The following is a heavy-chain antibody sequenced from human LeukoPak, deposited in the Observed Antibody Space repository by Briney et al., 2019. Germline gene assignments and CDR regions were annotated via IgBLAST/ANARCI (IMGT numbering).Heavy chain of an antibody. D-gene: IGHD3-9*01. J-gene: IGHJ6*02. V-gene: IGHV3-53*01. CDR2: IFSGGNT. CDR1: GFTVTSKS. Sequence: GGSLRLSCAASGFTVTSKSMNWVRQAPRKGLEWVSVIFSGGNTNNADSVRGRFTISRDNSKNTLYLQMNSLRADDTAVYYCATDGPTGGMDVWGQGTTVTVSS. CDR3: ATDGPTGGMDV.